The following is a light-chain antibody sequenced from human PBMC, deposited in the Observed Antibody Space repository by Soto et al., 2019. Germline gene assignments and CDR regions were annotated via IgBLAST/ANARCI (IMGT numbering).Light chain of an antibody. CDR3: QQYGNSPWT. CDR2: STS. J-gene: IGKJ1*01. CDR1: QRFGSSN. V-gene: IGKV3-20*01. Sequence: IVLTQSPATLSLSPGERATLSCRASQRFGSSNLAWYQQKPGQAPRLLIYSTSSRATGIPDRFSGSGSGTDFTLTISRLEPEDFAVYYCQQYGNSPWTFGQGTKV.